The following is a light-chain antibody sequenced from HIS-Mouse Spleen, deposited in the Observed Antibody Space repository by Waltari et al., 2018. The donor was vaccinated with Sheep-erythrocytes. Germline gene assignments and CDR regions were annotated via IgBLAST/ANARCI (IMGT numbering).Light chain of an antibody. Sequence: QSALTQPRSVSGSPGQSVTISCTGTSSDVGGYNYVSWYQQHPGKAPKLMIYDVSNRPPGVPVRFSGSKSGNTASLTISGLQAEDEADYYCCSYAGSYNHVFATGTKVTVL. J-gene: IGLJ1*01. CDR2: DVS. CDR3: CSYAGSYNHV. CDR1: SSDVGGYNY. V-gene: IGLV2-11*01.